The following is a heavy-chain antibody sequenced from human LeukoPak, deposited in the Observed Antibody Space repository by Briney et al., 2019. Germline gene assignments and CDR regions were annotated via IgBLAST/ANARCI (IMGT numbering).Heavy chain of an antibody. D-gene: IGHD3-9*01. J-gene: IGHJ4*02. V-gene: IGHV3-23*01. Sequence: GGSLRLSRAASGFTFSSYAMSCVRQAPGKGLEWVSAISGSGGSTYYADSVKGRFTISRDNSKNTLYRQMNSLRAEDTAVYYCAKDGGGYDILTGYYTKYYFDYWGQGTLVTVSS. CDR3: AKDGGGYDILTGYYTKYYFDY. CDR1: GFTFSSYA. CDR2: ISGSGGST.